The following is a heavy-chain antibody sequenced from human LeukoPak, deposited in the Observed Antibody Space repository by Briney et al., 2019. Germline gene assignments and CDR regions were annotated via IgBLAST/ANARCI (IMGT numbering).Heavy chain of an antibody. V-gene: IGHV3-74*01. CDR3: ARGTYYYDGGGYTAYSYFGMDV. J-gene: IGHJ6*02. Sequence: GGSLRLSCAASGFTFSNYWMYWVRQAPGKGLVWVSQIKSDGNITNYADFVKGRFTISRDNAKNTLFLQMNSLRAGDTAVYYCARGTYYYDGGGYTAYSYFGMDVWGQGTTVTVSS. D-gene: IGHD3-22*01. CDR2: IKSDGNIT. CDR1: GFTFSNYW.